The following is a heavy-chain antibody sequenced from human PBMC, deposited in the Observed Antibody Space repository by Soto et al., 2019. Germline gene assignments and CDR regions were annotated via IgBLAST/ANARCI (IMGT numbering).Heavy chain of an antibody. J-gene: IGHJ4*02. D-gene: IGHD3-9*01. CDR2: ISGDGEST. CDR1: GTVFSGHA. V-gene: IGHV3-23*01. Sequence: GGSLRLSCEASGTVFSGHAMAWVRQAPGKGLEWLSSISGDGESTYYEESVKGRFTLSRDNAKITLYLHMNSLGAGDTAVYYCATVLIFNMTLVIWGQGTLVTVSS. CDR3: ATVLIFNMTLVI.